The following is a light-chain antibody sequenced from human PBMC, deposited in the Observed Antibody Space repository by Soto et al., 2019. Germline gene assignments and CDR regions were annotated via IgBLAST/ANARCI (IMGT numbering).Light chain of an antibody. CDR2: EVS. Sequence: QSALTQPASVSGSPGQSITISCTGTSSDVGSYNLVSWYQQHPGKAPKLMIYEVSKRPSGVSNRFSGSKSGNTASLTISGLQAEDEADNYCCSYGGSPRVVFGGGTKVTVL. J-gene: IGLJ2*01. CDR3: CSYGGSPRVV. CDR1: SSDVGSYNL. V-gene: IGLV2-23*02.